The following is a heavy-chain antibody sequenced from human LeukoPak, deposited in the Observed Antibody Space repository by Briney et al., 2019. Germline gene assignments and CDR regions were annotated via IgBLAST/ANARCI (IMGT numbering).Heavy chain of an antibody. CDR3: ARELVAADYYYGMDV. V-gene: IGHV1-2*02. CDR2: INPNSGGT. D-gene: IGHD3-10*01. Sequence: ASVKVSCKASGYTFTGYYMHWVRQAPGQGLEWMGWINPNSGGTNYAQKFQGRVTMTRDTSISTAYMELSRLRSDDTAVYYCARELVAADYYYGMDVWGQGTTVTVSS. CDR1: GYTFTGYY. J-gene: IGHJ6*02.